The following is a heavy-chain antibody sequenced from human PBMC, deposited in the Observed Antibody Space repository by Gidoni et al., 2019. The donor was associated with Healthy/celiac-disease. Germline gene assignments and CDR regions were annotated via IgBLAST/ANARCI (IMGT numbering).Heavy chain of an antibody. J-gene: IGHJ4*02. CDR1: GGSISSYY. Sequence: QVQLQESGPGLVKPSETLSLPCTVSGGSISSYYWSWIRQPPGKGLEWIGDIYYSGSTNYNPPRKSRVTISVDTSKNHFSLKLSSVTAADTAVYYCARRYNWNDVYFDYWGQGTLVTVSS. CDR3: ARRYNWNDVYFDY. CDR2: IYYSGST. V-gene: IGHV4-59*01. D-gene: IGHD1-20*01.